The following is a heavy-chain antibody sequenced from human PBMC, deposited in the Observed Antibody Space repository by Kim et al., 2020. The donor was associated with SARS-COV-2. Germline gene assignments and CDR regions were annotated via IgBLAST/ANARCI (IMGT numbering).Heavy chain of an antibody. Sequence: GGSLRLSCAASGFTFDDYAMRWVRQAPGKGLEWVSGISWNSGSIDYADSVKGRFTISRDNAKNSLYLQMNSLRAEDTALYYCAKEGVGATHFDYWGQGTLVTVSS. CDR2: ISWNSGSI. J-gene: IGHJ4*02. CDR3: AKEGVGATHFDY. D-gene: IGHD1-26*01. CDR1: GFTFDDYA. V-gene: IGHV3-9*01.